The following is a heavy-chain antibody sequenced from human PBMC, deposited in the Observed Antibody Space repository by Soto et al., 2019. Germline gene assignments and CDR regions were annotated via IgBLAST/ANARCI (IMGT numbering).Heavy chain of an antibody. V-gene: IGHV3-23*01. D-gene: IGHD2-2*01. J-gene: IGHJ4*02. CDR2: ISGGSGDST. CDR3: AKNQPSWATRAAFDY. Sequence: GGPLSDSGAASGFTFSNYAMNWVRQAPGKGLEWVSGISGGSGDSTFYADSVKGRFTISRDNSKNTLHLQMNSLRNEDTAVYYCAKNQPSWATRAAFDYWGQGTLVTVSS. CDR1: GFTFSNYA.